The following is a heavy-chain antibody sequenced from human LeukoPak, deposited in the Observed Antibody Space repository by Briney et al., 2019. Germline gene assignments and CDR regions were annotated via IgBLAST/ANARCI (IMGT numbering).Heavy chain of an antibody. CDR3: ARWGVHGTTTYCFDY. J-gene: IGHJ4*02. D-gene: IGHD2/OR15-2a*01. V-gene: IGHV1-18*04. CDR2: ISGENGNT. Sequence: ASVKVSFKTSGYSFTNYGISWMRQAPGQAPEGMGWISGENGNTNYAQKFQARFTMTTNTSTGVAYMELRSLRSDDTAVYYCARWGVHGTTTYCFDYWGQGSLVTVSS. CDR1: GYSFTNYG.